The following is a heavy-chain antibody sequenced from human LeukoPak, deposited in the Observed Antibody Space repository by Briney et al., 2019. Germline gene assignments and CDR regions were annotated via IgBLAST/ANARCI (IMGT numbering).Heavy chain of an antibody. CDR3: ARDGGSSHSYYYYHMDV. D-gene: IGHD2-2*01. J-gene: IGHJ6*03. V-gene: IGHV4-4*07. Sequence: SETLSLTCTVSGGSISSYYWSWIRQPAGKGLEWIGRIYTSGSTNYNPSLKSRVTMSVDTSKNQFSLKLSSVTAADTAVYYCARDGGSSHSYYYYHMDVWGKGTTVTVSS. CDR1: GGSISSYY. CDR2: IYTSGST.